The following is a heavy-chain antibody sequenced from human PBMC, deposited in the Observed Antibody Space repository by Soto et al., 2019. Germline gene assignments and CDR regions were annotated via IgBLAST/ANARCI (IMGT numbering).Heavy chain of an antibody. J-gene: IGHJ5*02. D-gene: IGHD1-26*01. CDR2: ISGSGFKK. CDR1: GFIFENFG. V-gene: IGHV3-23*01. Sequence: GSLRLSCAASGFIFENFGMSWVRQAPGKGLEWTSSISGSGFKKYYADSVKGRFTISRDNSKSTVYLELNNLSAEDTAVYHCAKNQGVELVPLATVDWFDPWGQGSVVTVSS. CDR3: AKNQGVELVPLATVDWFDP.